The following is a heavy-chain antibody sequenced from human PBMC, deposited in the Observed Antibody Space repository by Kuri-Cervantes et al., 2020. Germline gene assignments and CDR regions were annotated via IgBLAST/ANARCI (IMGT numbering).Heavy chain of an antibody. V-gene: IGHV3-30*01. Sequence: GESLKISCAASGFTFSSYAMHWVRQAPGKGLEWVAVISYDGSNKYYADSVKGRFTISRDNSKNTLYLQMNSLRSEDTAVYYCARGWDYYGSGSYYGFDYWGQGTLVTVSS. CDR3: ARGWDYYGSGSYYGFDY. CDR1: GFTFSSYA. J-gene: IGHJ4*02. CDR2: ISYDGSNK. D-gene: IGHD3-10*01.